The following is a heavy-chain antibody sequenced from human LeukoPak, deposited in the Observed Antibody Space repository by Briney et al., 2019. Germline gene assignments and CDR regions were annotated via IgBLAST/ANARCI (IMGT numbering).Heavy chain of an antibody. CDR2: ISADNGNT. Sequence: ASVKVSCKASGYTFTGYGISWVRQAPGQGLEWMGWISADNGNTYYVQRFQGRVTLTTDTSTRTAYMELRSLRSDDTAVYYCARGLVGGYYDSSAYYADYFDYWGQGTLVTVSS. D-gene: IGHD3-22*01. J-gene: IGHJ4*02. CDR3: ARGLVGGYYDSSAYYADYFDY. V-gene: IGHV1-18*01. CDR1: GYTFTGYG.